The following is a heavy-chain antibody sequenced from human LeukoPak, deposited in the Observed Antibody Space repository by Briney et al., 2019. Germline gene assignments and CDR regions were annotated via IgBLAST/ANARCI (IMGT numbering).Heavy chain of an antibody. CDR3: ARDCSTSCCPPFNY. V-gene: IGHV1-18*04. CDR1: GYTFTSYG. CDR2: VSAYNGDT. J-gene: IGHJ4*02. D-gene: IGHD2-2*01. Sequence: ASVTVSFTASGYTFTSYGISWVRQAPGQGLDWMGWVSAYNGDTNYAQRFQGRVTMTTDASTSTAYMELRSLRSDDTAVYYCARDCSTSCCPPFNYWGQGTLVTVSS.